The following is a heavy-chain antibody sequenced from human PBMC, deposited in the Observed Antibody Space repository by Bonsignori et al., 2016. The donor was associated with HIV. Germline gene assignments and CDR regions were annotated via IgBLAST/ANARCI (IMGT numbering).Heavy chain of an antibody. J-gene: IGHJ4*02. D-gene: IGHD6-13*01. CDR2: IKQDGSEK. Sequence: WIRQPPGKGLEWVANIKQDGSEKYYVDSVKGRFTISRDNAKNSLYLQMNSLRAEDTAVYYCARSPSNWRQIDYWGQGTLVTVSS. CDR3: ARSPSNWRQIDY. V-gene: IGHV3-7*03.